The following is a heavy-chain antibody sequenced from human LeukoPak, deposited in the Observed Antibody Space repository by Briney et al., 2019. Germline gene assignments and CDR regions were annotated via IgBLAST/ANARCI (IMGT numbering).Heavy chain of an antibody. V-gene: IGHV4-59*01. J-gene: IGHJ5*02. CDR1: GGSISGYY. CDR2: VYHSGGT. D-gene: IGHD3-10*01. Sequence: PSETLSLTCPVSGGSISGYYWAWIRQPPGKGLEWIGYVYHSGGTSYNPSLTSRVTIAVDTSKNQFSLKLTSVTAADTAVYYWARDNADYASGGDWFDPWGQGTLVTVSS. CDR3: ARDNADYASGGDWFDP.